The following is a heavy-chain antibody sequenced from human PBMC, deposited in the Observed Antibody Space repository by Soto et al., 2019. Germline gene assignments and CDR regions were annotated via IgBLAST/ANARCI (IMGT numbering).Heavy chain of an antibody. CDR2: IYYSGST. CDR1: GGSISSYY. D-gene: IGHD6-6*01. Sequence: QVQLQESGPGLVKPSETLSLTCTVSGGSISSYYWSWIRQPPGKGLEWIGYIYYSGSTNYNPSLKSRVTISVDTSKNQFSLKLSSVTAADTAVYYCARGIAARLDAFDIWGQGTMVTVSS. V-gene: IGHV4-59*08. CDR3: ARGIAARLDAFDI. J-gene: IGHJ3*02.